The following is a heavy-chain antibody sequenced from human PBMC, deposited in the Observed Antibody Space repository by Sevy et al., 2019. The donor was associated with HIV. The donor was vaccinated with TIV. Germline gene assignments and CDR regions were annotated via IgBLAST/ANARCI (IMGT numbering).Heavy chain of an antibody. CDR1: GFTFSSYA. D-gene: IGHD2-2*02. J-gene: IGHJ6*02. Sequence: GGSLRLSCAASGFTFSSYAMSWVRQAPGKGLEWVSSISQSGDGTYYADSVKGRFTISRDNSKNTLYLEMNSLRAEDMAVYYCAKGTLVVPTVIYYYYGMSVWGQGTTVTVSS. V-gene: IGHV3-23*01. CDR3: AKGTLVVPTVIYYYYGMSV. CDR2: ISQSGDGT.